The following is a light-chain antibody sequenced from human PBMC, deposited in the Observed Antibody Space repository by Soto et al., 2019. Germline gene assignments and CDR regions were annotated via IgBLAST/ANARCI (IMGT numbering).Light chain of an antibody. V-gene: IGKV1-39*01. Sequence: QMTQSPSLLSASVGDRVTITCRSSQSISSYLNWYQQKPGQAAKLXXYAASSLQSGVPSRFSGSGSGTDFTLPISSLQPQDFATYYCQQSYSTFSITFGQGTRLEI. CDR1: QSISSY. CDR2: AAS. CDR3: QQSYSTFSIT. J-gene: IGKJ5*01.